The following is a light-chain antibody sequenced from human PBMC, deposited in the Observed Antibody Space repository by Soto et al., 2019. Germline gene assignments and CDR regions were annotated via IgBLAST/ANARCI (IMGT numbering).Light chain of an antibody. CDR2: GNS. CDR1: SSNIGACYD. V-gene: IGLV1-40*01. CDR3: QSYDSSLSGYVV. Sequence: HSVLTQPPSVSGAPGQRVTISCTGRSSNIGACYDVHWYQQLPGTAPKLLIHGNSNRPSGVTDRFSGSKSGTSASLAITGLQAEDEAYYYCQSYDSSLSGYVVFGGGTKLTVL. J-gene: IGLJ2*01.